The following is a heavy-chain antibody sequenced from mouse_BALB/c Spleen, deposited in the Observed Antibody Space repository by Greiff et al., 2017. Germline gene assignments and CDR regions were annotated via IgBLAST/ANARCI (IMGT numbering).Heavy chain of an antibody. CDR3: ARSTTVEAGFDY. CDR2: ISSGGGST. D-gene: IGHD1-1*01. Sequence: EVKLVESGGGLVKPGGSLKLSCAASGFAFSSYDMSWVRQTPEKRLEWVAYISSGGGSTYYPDTVKGRFTISRDNAKNTLYLQMSSLKSEDTAMYYCARSTTVEAGFDYWGQGTTLTVSS. V-gene: IGHV5-12-1*01. J-gene: IGHJ2*01. CDR1: GFAFSSYD.